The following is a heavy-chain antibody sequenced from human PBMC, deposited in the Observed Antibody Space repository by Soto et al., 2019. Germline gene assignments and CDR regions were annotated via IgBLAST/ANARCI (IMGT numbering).Heavy chain of an antibody. CDR3: ASKSIVVVIESDAFDI. CDR2: IYYSGST. V-gene: IGHV4-30-4*01. D-gene: IGHD3-22*01. Sequence: SETLSLTCTVSGGSISSGDYYWSWIRQPPGKGLEWIGYIYYSGSTYYSPSLKSRVTISVDTSKNQFSLKLSSVTAADTAVYYCASKSIVVVIESDAFDIWGQGTMVTVSS. J-gene: IGHJ3*02. CDR1: GGSISSGDYY.